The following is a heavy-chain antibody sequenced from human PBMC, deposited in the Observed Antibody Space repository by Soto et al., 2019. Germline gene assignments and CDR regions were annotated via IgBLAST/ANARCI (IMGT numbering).Heavy chain of an antibody. J-gene: IGHJ4*02. CDR1: GFNLRHPW. CDR3: TTGIYYDILTGYHNVAY. Sequence: PGGSLRLSCVASGFNLRHPWITWVRQAAGKGLEWVGRIKSKTDGGTADYAAPVKGRATISRDDSKNTVYLQMNSLKTEDTAVYYCTTGIYYDILTGYHNVAYWGQGALVTVSS. CDR2: IKSKTDGGTA. V-gene: IGHV3-15*01. D-gene: IGHD3-9*01.